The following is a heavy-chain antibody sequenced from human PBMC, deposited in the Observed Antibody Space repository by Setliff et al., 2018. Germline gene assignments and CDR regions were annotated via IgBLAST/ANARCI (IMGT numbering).Heavy chain of an antibody. J-gene: IGHJ6*03. CDR1: GGSISSGDYY. D-gene: IGHD2-15*01. Sequence: SETLSLTCTVSGGSISSGDYYWSWIRQPAGRGLEWIGRIYTTGSTNFNPSLNSRVTMSLDKSKNQFSLKLSSVTAADSAVYFCARVRIVPYCMDVWGKGTTVTVSS. CDR2: IYTTGST. CDR3: ARVRIVPYCMDV. V-gene: IGHV4-61*02.